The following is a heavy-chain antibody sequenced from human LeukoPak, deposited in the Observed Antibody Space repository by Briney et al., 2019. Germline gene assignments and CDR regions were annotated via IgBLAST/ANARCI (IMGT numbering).Heavy chain of an antibody. Sequence: GESLKISREGSDYDFINYWIAWVRQMPGKGLEWMGIIYPGDSDTRYSPSFQGQVTISIDKSISTAYLQWSSLKASDSAMYYCARLKVAGTPDYWGQGTLVTVSS. D-gene: IGHD6-19*01. J-gene: IGHJ4*02. CDR1: DYDFINYW. V-gene: IGHV5-51*01. CDR3: ARLKVAGTPDY. CDR2: IYPGDSDT.